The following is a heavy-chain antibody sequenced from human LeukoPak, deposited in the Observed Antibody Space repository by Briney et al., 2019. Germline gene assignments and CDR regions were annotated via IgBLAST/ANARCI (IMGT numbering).Heavy chain of an antibody. J-gene: IGHJ4*02. Sequence: PSQTLSLTCAVSGGSISSGGYSWSWIRQPPGKGLEWIGYIYHSGSTYYNPSLKSRVTISVDRSKNQFSLKLSSETAADTAVYYCARVFANSGYWYYFDYWGQGTLVTVSS. CDR2: IYHSGST. D-gene: IGHD5-12*01. CDR3: ARVFANSGYWYYFDY. CDR1: GGSISSGGYS. V-gene: IGHV4-30-2*01.